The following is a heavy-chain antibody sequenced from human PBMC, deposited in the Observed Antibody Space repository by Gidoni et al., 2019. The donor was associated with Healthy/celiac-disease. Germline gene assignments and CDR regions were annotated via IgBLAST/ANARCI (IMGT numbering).Heavy chain of an antibody. D-gene: IGHD5-18*01. CDR2: IEQDGTEK. V-gene: IGHV3-7*03. CDR3: AREVDTGMADLDY. CDR1: GFTCSSYW. Sequence: EVQLVESGGGLVQPGGSLRLSCAASGFTCSSYWMTWVRQAPGKGLEWVANIEQDGTEKYYVDSVKGRFTISRDNAKNSLYLQMNSLRAEDTAVYFCAREVDTGMADLDYWGQGTLVTVSS. J-gene: IGHJ4*02.